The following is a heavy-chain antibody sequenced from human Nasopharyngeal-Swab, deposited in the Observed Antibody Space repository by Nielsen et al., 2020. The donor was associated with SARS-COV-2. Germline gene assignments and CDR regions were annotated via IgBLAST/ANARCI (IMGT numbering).Heavy chain of an antibody. CDR1: GFTFSSYS. CDR3: AREGPAYSSSWYTGRSFDY. J-gene: IGHJ4*02. Sequence: GESLQISCAASGFTFSSYSMTWVRQAPGKGLEWVSSISSSSSYIYYADSVKGRFTISRDNAKNSLYLQMNSLRAEDTAVYYCAREGPAYSSSWYTGRSFDYWGQGTLVTVSS. V-gene: IGHV3-21*01. D-gene: IGHD6-13*01. CDR2: ISSSSSYI.